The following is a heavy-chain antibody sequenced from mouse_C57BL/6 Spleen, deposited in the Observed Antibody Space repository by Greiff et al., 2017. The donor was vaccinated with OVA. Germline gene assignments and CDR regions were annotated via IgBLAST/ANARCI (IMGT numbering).Heavy chain of an antibody. J-gene: IGHJ3*01. CDR3: ARWSNYSTFAY. D-gene: IGHD2-5*01. CDR1: GYTFTDYY. Sequence: VQLQQSGPELVKPGASVKISCKASGYTFTDYYMNWVKQSHGKSLEWIGDINPNNGGTSYNQKFKGKATLTVDKSSSTAYMELRSLTSEDSAVYYCARWSNYSTFAYWGQGTLVTVSA. CDR2: INPNNGGT. V-gene: IGHV1-26*01.